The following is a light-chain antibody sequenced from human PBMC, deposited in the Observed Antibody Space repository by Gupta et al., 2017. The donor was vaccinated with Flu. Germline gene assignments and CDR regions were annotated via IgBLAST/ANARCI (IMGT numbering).Light chain of an antibody. CDR2: AAS. CDR1: QSISSY. J-gene: IGKJ1*01. Sequence: DRVTITCRASQSISSYLNWYQQKPGKAPKLLIYAASSLQSGVPSRFSGSGSGTDFTLTISSLQPEDFATYYCQQSYSTPLWTFGQGTKVEIK. CDR3: QQSYSTPLWT. V-gene: IGKV1-39*01.